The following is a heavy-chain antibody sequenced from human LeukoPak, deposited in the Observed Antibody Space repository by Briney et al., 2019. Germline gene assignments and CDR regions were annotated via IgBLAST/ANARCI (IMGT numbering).Heavy chain of an antibody. CDR1: GASISSYY. Sequence: SETLSLTCTVSGASISSYYWNWIRQSPGKGLEWIGFIYYVGSTHYSPSLNSRVTMSVDTSKNQISLRLSSVSAADTAIYYCARPNYDFWSDYGLDVWGQGTPVTVSS. CDR2: IYYVGST. V-gene: IGHV4-59*01. D-gene: IGHD3-3*01. CDR3: ARPNYDFWSDYGLDV. J-gene: IGHJ6*02.